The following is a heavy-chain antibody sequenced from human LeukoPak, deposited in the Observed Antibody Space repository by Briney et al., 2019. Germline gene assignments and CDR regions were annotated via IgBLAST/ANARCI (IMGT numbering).Heavy chain of an antibody. J-gene: IGHJ3*02. CDR1: GYMFITYG. Sequence: ASVKVSCKASGYMFITYGISWVRQAPGQGLEWMGWTSGKNDNTKHALKFQDRVTMTTDTSTSTAYMELRSLRSDDTAVYYCARGEGWSYFDGSGRDVGLDIWGQGTMVTVSS. V-gene: IGHV1-18*01. CDR2: TSGKNDNT. CDR3: ARGEGWSYFDGSGRDVGLDI. D-gene: IGHD3-22*01.